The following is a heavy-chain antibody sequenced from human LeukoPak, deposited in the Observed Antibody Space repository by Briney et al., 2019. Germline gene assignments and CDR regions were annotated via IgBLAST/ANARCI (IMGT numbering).Heavy chain of an antibody. D-gene: IGHD3-10*01. CDR2: IYPGDSDT. CDR3: ARDYGLGPYYPFAY. CDR1: GYTFTNYW. V-gene: IGHV5-51*01. J-gene: IGHJ4*02. Sequence: GESLKISCQASGYTFTNYWIGWVRQMPGKALEWMGIIYPGDSDTRYSPPFQAQVTISVDKSIRTAYLQWNSLKASDSAIYYCARDYGLGPYYPFAYWGQGTLVTVSS.